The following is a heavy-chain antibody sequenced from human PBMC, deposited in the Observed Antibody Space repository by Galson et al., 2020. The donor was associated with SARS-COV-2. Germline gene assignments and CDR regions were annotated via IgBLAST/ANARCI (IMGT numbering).Heavy chain of an antibody. CDR1: GFTFSSHP. CDR2: ISYDATKE. J-gene: IGHJ4*02. Sequence: GGSLRLSCAASGFTFSSHPMHWVRQAPGKGLEWVAVISYDATKEYYADSVKGRFTISRDNSKNRLYLQINGLRPEDTSVYYCVRDKLGDKLELDYWGQGTLVTVSS. CDR3: VRDKLGDKLELDY. D-gene: IGHD2-21*01. V-gene: IGHV3-30*01.